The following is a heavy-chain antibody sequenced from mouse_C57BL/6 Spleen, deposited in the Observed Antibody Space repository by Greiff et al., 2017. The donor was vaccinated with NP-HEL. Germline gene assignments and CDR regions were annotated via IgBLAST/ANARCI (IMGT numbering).Heavy chain of an antibody. CDR2: IWPGGGT. J-gene: IGHJ3*01. Sequence: QVQLKQSGPGLVAPSQSLSITCTVSGFSLTSYSISWVRQPPGKGLEWLGVIWPGGGTNYNSAHKSRLSISKDNSKIQVFIKMNSLQTDDTARYYGARNRGSYEGFAYWGQGTLVTVSA. CDR3: ARNRGSYEGFAY. V-gene: IGHV2-9-1*01. D-gene: IGHD6-1*01. CDR1: GFSLTSYS.